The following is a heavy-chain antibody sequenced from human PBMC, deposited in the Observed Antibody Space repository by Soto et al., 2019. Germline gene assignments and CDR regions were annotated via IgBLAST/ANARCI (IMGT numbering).Heavy chain of an antibody. J-gene: IGHJ4*02. CDR3: ARGRGSSYFDY. V-gene: IGHV3-53*01. D-gene: IGHD1-26*01. CDR2: LYSGGTT. CDR1: GLTVSSNY. Sequence: EVQLVESGGGLIQPGGSLRLSCAASGLTVSSNYMSWVRQAPGKGLEWVSVLYSGGTTYYADSVKGRFTISRDNSKNTLYLQMNSLIAEDTAVYYCARGRGSSYFDYWGQGTLVTVSS.